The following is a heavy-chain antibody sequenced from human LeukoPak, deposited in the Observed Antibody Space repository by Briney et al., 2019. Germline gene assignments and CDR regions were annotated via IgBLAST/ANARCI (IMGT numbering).Heavy chain of an antibody. Sequence: GGSLRLSHAPSGFTFSSYAMSWVRPAPGKRREWVLSIRGSGGSTYHPDSVKGRFTISRDNAKNPLYLQLNSLRATDTVRYYCAKWAGCVDYFDYWGQGTLVTVSS. J-gene: IGHJ4*02. CDR3: AKWAGCVDYFDY. CDR1: GFTFSSYA. D-gene: IGHD2-15*01. CDR2: IRGSGGST. V-gene: IGHV3-23*01.